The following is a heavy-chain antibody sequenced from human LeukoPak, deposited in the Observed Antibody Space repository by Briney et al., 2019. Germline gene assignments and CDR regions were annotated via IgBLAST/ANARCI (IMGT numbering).Heavy chain of an antibody. V-gene: IGHV3-23*01. CDR2: ISGSGGST. D-gene: IGHD6-6*01. J-gene: IGHJ4*02. CDR3: AKMGVVAARPGTFDY. Sequence: GSLRLSCAASGFTFASYAMSWVRQAPGKGLEWVSAISGSGGSTYHADSVKGRFTISRDNSKNTLHLQMNSLRAEDTAVYYCAKMGVVAARPGTFDYWGQGTLVTVSS. CDR1: GFTFASYA.